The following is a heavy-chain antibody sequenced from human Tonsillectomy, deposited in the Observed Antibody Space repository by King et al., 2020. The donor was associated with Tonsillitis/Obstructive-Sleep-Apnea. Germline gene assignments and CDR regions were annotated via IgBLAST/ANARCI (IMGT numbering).Heavy chain of an antibody. Sequence: QVQLVESGGGLVKPGGSLRLSCEGSGFTFSDYYMTWIRQPPGRGLEWISDIIRGATRTNYADSVKGRFTVSRDDGKNSLYLQMKSLRAEDTAVYFCAGHQRGEWDLLSFFDYWGHGTLVTVSS. CDR1: GFTFSDYY. CDR3: AGHQRGEWDLLSFFDY. D-gene: IGHD1-26*01. CDR2: IIRGATRT. J-gene: IGHJ4*01. V-gene: IGHV3-11*05.